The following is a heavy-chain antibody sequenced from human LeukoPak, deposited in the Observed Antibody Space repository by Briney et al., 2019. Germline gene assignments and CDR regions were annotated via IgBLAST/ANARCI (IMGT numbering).Heavy chain of an antibody. CDR3: ARGIVVVPAAMPAYYYYGMDV. CDR1: GFTFSSYG. Sequence: GGSLRLSCAASGFTFSSYGMHWVRQAPGKGLEWVAVIWYDGSNKYYADSVKGRFTISRDNSKNTLYLQMNSLRAEDTAVYYCARGIVVVPAAMPAYYYYGMDVWGQGTTVTVSS. V-gene: IGHV3-33*01. J-gene: IGHJ6*02. CDR2: IWYDGSNK. D-gene: IGHD2-2*01.